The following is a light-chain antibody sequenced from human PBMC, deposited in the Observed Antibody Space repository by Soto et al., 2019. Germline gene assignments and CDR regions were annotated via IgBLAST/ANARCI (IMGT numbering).Light chain of an antibody. J-gene: IGLJ1*01. CDR1: SSDIGSYNR. Sequence: LTQPPSVSGSPGQSVTISCTGTSSDIGSYNRVSWYQQPPGAAPKLMICEVNNRPSGVPERFSGSKSGNTASLTIFGLQAEDEADYYCSSFTPSDTYVFGTGTKVTVL. V-gene: IGLV2-18*02. CDR3: SSFTPSDTYV. CDR2: EVN.